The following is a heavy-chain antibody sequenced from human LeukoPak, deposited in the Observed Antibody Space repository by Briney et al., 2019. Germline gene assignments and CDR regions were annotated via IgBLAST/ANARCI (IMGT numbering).Heavy chain of an antibody. Sequence: KPSETLSLTCTVSGGSISSSSYYWGWIRQPPGKGLEWIGSIYYSGSTYYNPSLKSRVTISVDTSKNQFSLKLSSVTAADTAVYYCARMYYDSSGYQELDYWGQGTLVTVSS. D-gene: IGHD3-22*01. CDR1: GGSISSSSYY. J-gene: IGHJ4*02. CDR3: ARMYYDSSGYQELDY. CDR2: IYYSGST. V-gene: IGHV4-39*01.